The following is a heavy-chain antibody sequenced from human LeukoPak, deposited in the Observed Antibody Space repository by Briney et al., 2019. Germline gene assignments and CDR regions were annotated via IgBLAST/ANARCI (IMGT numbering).Heavy chain of an antibody. J-gene: IGHJ5*02. D-gene: IGHD6-19*01. Sequence: VASVKVSCKASGYTFTGYYMHWVRQAPGQGLEWMGWINPNSGGTNYAQKFQGRVTMTRDTSISTAYMELSRLRSDDTDVYYCARVEGIAVAGMNWFDPWGQGTLVTVSS. CDR1: GYTFTGYY. CDR2: INPNSGGT. CDR3: ARVEGIAVAGMNWFDP. V-gene: IGHV1-2*02.